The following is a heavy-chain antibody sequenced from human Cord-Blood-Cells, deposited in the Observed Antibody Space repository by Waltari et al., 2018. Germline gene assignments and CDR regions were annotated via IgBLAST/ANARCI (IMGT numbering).Heavy chain of an antibody. J-gene: IGHJ5*02. Sequence: QVQLVQSGAEVKKPGASVKVSCKASGYTFTSYDINWVRQATGQGLEWMGWMNPNSGNTGCAQKFQGRVTITRNTAISTAYMELSSLRAEDTAVYYCARVEVRATYNWFDPWGQGTLVTVSS. V-gene: IGHV1-8*03. D-gene: IGHD2-15*01. CDR3: ARVEVRATYNWFDP. CDR1: GYTFTSYD. CDR2: MNPNSGNT.